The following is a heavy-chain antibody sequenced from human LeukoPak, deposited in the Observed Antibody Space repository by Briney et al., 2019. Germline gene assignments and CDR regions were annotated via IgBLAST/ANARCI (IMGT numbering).Heavy chain of an antibody. D-gene: IGHD2-15*01. V-gene: IGHV4-59*12. J-gene: IGHJ3*02. Sequence: SETLSLTCTVSGGSISSYYWSWIRQPPGKGLEWIGEIYHSGSTNYNPSLKSRVTISVDKSKNQFSQKLSSVTAADTAVYYCARIVVVAATAFDIWGQGTMVTVSS. CDR3: ARIVVVAATAFDI. CDR2: IYHSGST. CDR1: GGSISSYY.